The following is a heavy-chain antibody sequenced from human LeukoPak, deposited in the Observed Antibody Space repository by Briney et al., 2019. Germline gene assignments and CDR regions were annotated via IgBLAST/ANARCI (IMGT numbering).Heavy chain of an antibody. CDR1: GGSISSSSYY. V-gene: IGHV4-39*02. D-gene: IGHD6-19*01. Sequence: SETLSLTCTVSGGSISSSSYYWGWIRQPPGKGLEWIGSIYYSGSTYYNPSLKSRVTISVDTSKNQFSLKLSSVTAADTAVYYCARETGVAGGDYWGQGTLVTVSS. CDR3: ARETGVAGGDY. J-gene: IGHJ4*02. CDR2: IYYSGST.